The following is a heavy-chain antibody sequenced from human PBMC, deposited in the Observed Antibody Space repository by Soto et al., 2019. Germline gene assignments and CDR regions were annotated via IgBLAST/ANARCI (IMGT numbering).Heavy chain of an antibody. CDR2: IWYDGSNK. D-gene: IGHD3-22*01. CDR1: GFTFSSYG. CDR3: ARTMGSSGYFGTYYGMDV. J-gene: IGHJ6*02. V-gene: IGHV3-33*01. Sequence: GGSLRLSCAASGFTFSSYGMHWVRQAPGKGLEWVAVIWYDGSNKYYADSVKGRFTISRDNSKNTLYLQMNSLRAEDTAVYYCARTMGSSGYFGTYYGMDVWGQGTTVTVSS.